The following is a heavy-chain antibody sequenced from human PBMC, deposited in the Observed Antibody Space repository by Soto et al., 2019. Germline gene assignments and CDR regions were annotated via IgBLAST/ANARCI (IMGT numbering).Heavy chain of an antibody. CDR2: IYYSGST. J-gene: IGHJ5*02. CDR3: ARHITGAWSGYYVDWFDP. Sequence: SETLSLTCTVSGGSISSSSYYWGWVRQPPGKGLEWIGSIYYSGSTYYNPSLKSRVTISVDTSKNQFSLKLSSVTAADTAVFYCARHITGAWSGYYVDWFDPWGQGTLVTVSS. D-gene: IGHD3-3*01. CDR1: GGSISSSSYY. V-gene: IGHV4-39*01.